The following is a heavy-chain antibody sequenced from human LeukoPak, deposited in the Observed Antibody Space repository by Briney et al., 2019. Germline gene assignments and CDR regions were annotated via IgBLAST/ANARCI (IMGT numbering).Heavy chain of an antibody. D-gene: IGHD6-19*01. CDR2: IKQDGSEK. Sequence: GGSLRLSCAASGFTFSSYWMSWVRQAPGKGLEWVANIKQDGSEKYYVDSVKGRFTIARDNAKNSLYLQMNSLRAEDTAVYYCARVILFGPVAFDYWGQGTLVTVSS. CDR1: GFTFSSYW. J-gene: IGHJ4*02. V-gene: IGHV3-7*01. CDR3: ARVILFGPVAFDY.